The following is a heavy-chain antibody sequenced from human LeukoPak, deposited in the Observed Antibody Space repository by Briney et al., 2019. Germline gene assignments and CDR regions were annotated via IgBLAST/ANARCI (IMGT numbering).Heavy chain of an antibody. V-gene: IGHV3-30*02. D-gene: IGHD3-22*01. CDR2: IRHDGSNK. CDR1: GLTFSSYG. Sequence: AGSLRLTCAASGLTFSSYGMSWVRQAPGKGLEWVAFIRHDGSNKYYADSVKGRFTISRDNPKNTLYLQMNTLRAPDTAVCNSATGAYYEGYYFDNWGPGTRVTVSS. CDR3: ATGAYYEGYYFDN. J-gene: IGHJ4*02.